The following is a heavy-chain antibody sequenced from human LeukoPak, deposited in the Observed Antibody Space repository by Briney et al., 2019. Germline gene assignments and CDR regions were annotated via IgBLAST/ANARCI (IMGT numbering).Heavy chain of an antibody. CDR1: GFTFTNYG. J-gene: IGHJ4*02. Sequence: PGTSLRLSCAASGFTFTNYGMHWVRQAPGKGLEWVSAISGSGGSTYYADSVKGRFTISRDNSKNTLYLQMNSLGADDTAVYYCAKGNWRYFDYWGQGTLVTVSS. D-gene: IGHD1-1*01. CDR3: AKGNWRYFDY. V-gene: IGHV3-23*01. CDR2: ISGSGGST.